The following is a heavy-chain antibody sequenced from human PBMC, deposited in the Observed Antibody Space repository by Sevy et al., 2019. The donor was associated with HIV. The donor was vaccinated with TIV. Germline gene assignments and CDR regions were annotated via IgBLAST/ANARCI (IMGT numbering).Heavy chain of an antibody. CDR2: IYSGGST. Sequence: GGSLRLSCAASGFTVSSNYMSWVRQAPGKGLEWVSVIYSGGSTYYADSVKGRFTISRDNSKNTLYLQMNSLRAEDTAVYYCARVLTGFGELFDDGRGQGTLVTVSS. V-gene: IGHV3-53*01. CDR1: GFTVSSNY. D-gene: IGHD3-10*01. CDR3: ARVLTGFGELFDDG. J-gene: IGHJ4*02.